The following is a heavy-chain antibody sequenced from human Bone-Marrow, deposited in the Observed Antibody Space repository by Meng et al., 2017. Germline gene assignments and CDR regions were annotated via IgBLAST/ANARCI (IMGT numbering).Heavy chain of an antibody. CDR1: SVSISSTNW. D-gene: IGHD6-13*01. Sequence: QVQLQESGPGLGKPSGTLALTCAVASVSISSTNWWGWVRQPPGKGLEWIGEINQDGYTNYSPSLKSGVTISVEKSRNKFSLKLNSVTAEDPAVYYCARLGPPIAAGYPFDYWGQGTLVTVSS. J-gene: IGHJ4*02. V-gene: IGHV4-4*02. CDR2: INQDGYT. CDR3: ARLGPPIAAGYPFDY.